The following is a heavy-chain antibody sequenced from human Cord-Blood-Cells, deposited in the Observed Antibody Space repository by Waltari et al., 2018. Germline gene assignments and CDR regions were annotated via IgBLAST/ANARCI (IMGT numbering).Heavy chain of an antibody. Sequence: VQLVQSGAEVKKPGESLKLSCKGSGYSFTSYWIGRVRQMPGKGLEWMGIIYPGDSDTRYSPSFQGQVTISADKSISTAYLQWSSLKASDTAMYYCARLGGTNYYYYYYMDVWGKGTTVTVSS. D-gene: IGHD3-10*01. CDR1: GYSFTSYW. CDR3: ARLGGTNYYYYYYMDV. J-gene: IGHJ6*03. V-gene: IGHV5-51*01. CDR2: IYPGDSDT.